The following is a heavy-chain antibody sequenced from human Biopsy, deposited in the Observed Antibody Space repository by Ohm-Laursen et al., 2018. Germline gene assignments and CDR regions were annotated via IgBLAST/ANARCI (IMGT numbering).Heavy chain of an antibody. J-gene: IGHJ4*02. Sequence: SLRLSCSASGFTFSNYAMTWVRQAPGKGLDWVSGVGGSGDSTYYADSVKGRFTISRDSSKNTLHLQMNSLRAEDTAVYYCAKDQGYYYGRSVYYYFDYWGQGTLVTVSS. V-gene: IGHV3-23*01. CDR2: VGGSGDST. CDR1: GFTFSNYA. D-gene: IGHD3-22*01. CDR3: AKDQGYYYGRSVYYYFDY.